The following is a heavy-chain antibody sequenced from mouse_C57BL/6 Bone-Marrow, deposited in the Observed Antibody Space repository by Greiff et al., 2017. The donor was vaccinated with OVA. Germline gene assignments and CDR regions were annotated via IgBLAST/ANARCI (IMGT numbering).Heavy chain of an antibody. Sequence: LVESGAELVRPGASVTLSCKASGYTFTDYEMHWVKQTPVHGLEWIGAIDPETGGTAYNQKFKGKAILTADKSSNTAYMELRSLTSEDSAVYYCTRSWDGLYWYVDVWGTGTTVTVSS. D-gene: IGHD4-1*01. CDR3: TRSWDGLYWYVDV. J-gene: IGHJ1*03. V-gene: IGHV1-15*01. CDR1: GYTFTDYE. CDR2: IDPETGGT.